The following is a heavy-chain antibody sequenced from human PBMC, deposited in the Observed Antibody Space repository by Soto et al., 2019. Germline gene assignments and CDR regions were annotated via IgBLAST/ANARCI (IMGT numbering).Heavy chain of an antibody. D-gene: IGHD6-13*01. CDR3: ATRTAAAGSFYAMDV. J-gene: IGHJ6*02. CDR2: IYHSGST. Sequence: SETLSLTCAVSGGAISDSNWWSWVRQAPGKGLDWVGEIYHSGSTHYNPSLESRVTISVDKSKSQFSLRLSSLTAADTAVYYCATRTAAAGSFYAMDVWGQGTTVTVSS. V-gene: IGHV4-4*02. CDR1: GGAISDSNW.